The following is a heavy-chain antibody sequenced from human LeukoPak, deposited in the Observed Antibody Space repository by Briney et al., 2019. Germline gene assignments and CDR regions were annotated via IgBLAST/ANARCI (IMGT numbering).Heavy chain of an antibody. CDR3: ARGGYYDILAGSRGAYYYMDV. CDR2: IIPIFGTA. CDR1: GGTFSSYA. V-gene: IGHV1-69*06. Sequence: GSSVKVSCKASGGTFSSYAISWVRQAPGQGLEWMGGIIPIFGTANYAQKFQGRVTITADKSTSTAYMELSSLRSEDTAVYYCARGGYYDILAGSRGAYYYMDVWGKGTTVTVSS. D-gene: IGHD3-9*01. J-gene: IGHJ6*03.